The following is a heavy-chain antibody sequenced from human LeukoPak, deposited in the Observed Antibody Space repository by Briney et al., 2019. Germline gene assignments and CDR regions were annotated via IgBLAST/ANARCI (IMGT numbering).Heavy chain of an antibody. D-gene: IGHD2-2*01. Sequence: PGGSLRLSCAASGFTFSRYGRSWIRQAPGKGLEWVSAISGSGGSTYYADSVRGRFTISRYNPKNPLSMQMPSLRADDTAVSYCAKVGVPAVMELGTRGVATTIALDYWGQGTLVTVSS. CDR3: AKVGVPAVMELGTRGVATTIALDY. CDR2: ISGSGGST. CDR1: GFTFSRYG. J-gene: IGHJ4*02. V-gene: IGHV3-23*01.